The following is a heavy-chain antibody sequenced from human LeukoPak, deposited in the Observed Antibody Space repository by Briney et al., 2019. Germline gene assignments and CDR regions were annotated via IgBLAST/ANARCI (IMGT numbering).Heavy chain of an antibody. D-gene: IGHD2-8*02. CDR3: ARDQVECTGGTCQSRVGFDF. CDR1: GDSISNGVKY. CDR2: IYHSGRS. V-gene: IGHV4-31*03. J-gene: IGHJ4*02. Sequence: PSETLSLTCTVSGDSISNGVKYWSWIRQHPGRGLEWIGYIYHSGRSYYNPSLKSRITMSVDTSKNQFSLNLSSVIAADTAVYYCARDQVECTGGTCQSRVGFDFWGQGTLVTVSS.